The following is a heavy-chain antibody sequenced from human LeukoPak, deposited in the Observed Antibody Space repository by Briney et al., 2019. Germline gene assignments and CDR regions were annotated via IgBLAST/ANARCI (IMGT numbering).Heavy chain of an antibody. CDR2: INSDGSST. J-gene: IGHJ6*03. CDR1: GFTFSNYW. V-gene: IGHV3-74*01. CDR3: ARVSSGSYFGYYYYMDV. Sequence: GGSLRLSCAASGFTFSNYWMHWVRQAPGKGLVWVSRINSDGSSTSYADSVKGRFTISRDNAKNTLYLQMNSLRAEDTAVYYCARVSSGSYFGYYYYMDVWAKGPRSPSP. D-gene: IGHD1-26*01.